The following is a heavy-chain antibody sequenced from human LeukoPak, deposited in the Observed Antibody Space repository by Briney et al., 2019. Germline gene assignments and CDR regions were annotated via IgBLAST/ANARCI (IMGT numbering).Heavy chain of an antibody. J-gene: IGHJ4*02. V-gene: IGHV4-34*01. CDR2: INHSGST. Sequence: SETLSLTCAVYGGSFSGYYWSWIRQPPGKGLEWIGEINHSGSTNYNPSLKSRVTISVDTSKNQFSLKLSSVTAADTAVYYCARARSGALPTEXDYXGQGTXVTVSS. CDR1: GGSFSGYY. D-gene: IGHD2-15*01. CDR3: ARARSGALPTEXDY.